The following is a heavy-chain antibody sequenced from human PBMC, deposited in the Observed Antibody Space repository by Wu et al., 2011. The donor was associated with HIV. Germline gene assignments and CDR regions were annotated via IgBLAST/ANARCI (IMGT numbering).Heavy chain of an antibody. CDR3: AREQGSNYYFDY. Sequence: QVQLVQSGAEVKKPGASVKVSCKASGYSFTGYYIHWVRQAPAQGLEWIGWINPNKGDTKYAPRFQGRVTMTRDASINTAYMDLSRLTFDDTAIYYCAREQGSNYYFDYWGQGTLVTVSS. D-gene: IGHD4-11*01. CDR2: INPNKGDT. V-gene: IGHV1-2*02. J-gene: IGHJ4*02. CDR1: GYSFTGYY.